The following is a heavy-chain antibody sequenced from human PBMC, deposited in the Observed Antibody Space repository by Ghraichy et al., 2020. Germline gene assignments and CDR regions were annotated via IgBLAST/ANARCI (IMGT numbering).Heavy chain of an antibody. CDR1: GGSISSSSYY. J-gene: IGHJ6*02. CDR3: ASSIDGGNSMDV. D-gene: IGHD4-23*01. CDR2: IYYSDST. Sequence: SETLSLTCTVSGGSISSSSYYWGWIRQPPGKGLEWIVSIYYSDSTYYNPSLKSRVTISVDTSKNQFSLKLYSVTAADTAVYYCASSIDGGNSMDVWGQGTTVTVSS. V-gene: IGHV4-39*01.